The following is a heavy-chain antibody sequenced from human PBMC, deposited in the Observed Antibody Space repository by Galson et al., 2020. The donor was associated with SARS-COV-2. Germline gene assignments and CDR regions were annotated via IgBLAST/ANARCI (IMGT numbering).Heavy chain of an antibody. CDR1: GFTFSSYD. Sequence: GGSLRLSCAASGFTFSSYDMHWVRQAPGKGLEWVAVISYDGSNKYYADSVKGRFTISRDNSKNTLYLQMNSLRAEDTAVYYCARDLNPGDVLLWFGELLRPDAFDIWGQGTMVTVSS. D-gene: IGHD3-10*01. CDR2: ISYDGSNK. J-gene: IGHJ3*02. V-gene: IGHV3-30*04. CDR3: ARDLNPGDVLLWFGELLRPDAFDI.